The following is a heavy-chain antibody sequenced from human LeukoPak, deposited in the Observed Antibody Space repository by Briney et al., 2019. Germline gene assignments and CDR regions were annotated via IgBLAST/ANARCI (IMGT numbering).Heavy chain of an antibody. CDR2: ISAYNGNT. J-gene: IGHJ5*02. D-gene: IGHD3-3*01. V-gene: IGHV1-18*01. Sequence: ASVKVSCKASGYTFTSYGISWVRQAPGQGLEWMGWISAYNGNTNYAQKLQGRVTMTTDTSTSTAYMELRSLRSDDTAVYYCARDLYDFWSGPPDNWFDPWGQGTLVTVSS. CDR3: ARDLYDFWSGPPDNWFDP. CDR1: GYTFTSYG.